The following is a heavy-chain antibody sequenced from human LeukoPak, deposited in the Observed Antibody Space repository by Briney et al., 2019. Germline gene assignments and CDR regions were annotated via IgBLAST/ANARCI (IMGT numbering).Heavy chain of an antibody. CDR2: ISYDGSNK. CDR1: GFTFSSYG. D-gene: IGHD6-19*01. J-gene: IGHJ4*02. V-gene: IGHV3-30*18. Sequence: TGGSMRLSCAASGFTFSSYGMHWVRQAPGKGLEWVAVISYDGSNKYYADSVTGRFTISRDNSKNTLYMQMNSVRAEDTAVYYCAKSWEQWLVRGFDYWGQGTLVTVSS. CDR3: AKSWEQWLVRGFDY.